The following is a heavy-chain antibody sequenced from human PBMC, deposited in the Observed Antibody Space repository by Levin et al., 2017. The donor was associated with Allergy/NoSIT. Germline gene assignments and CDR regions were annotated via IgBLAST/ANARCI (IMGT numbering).Heavy chain of an antibody. CDR3: GRDLSYNSLEF. Sequence: LSGGSLRLSCVASGFTFNHYGMHWVRLAPGKGLEWVALIWYDGSKENYSDSVKGRFTISRDDSKNTLYLQMNSLRADDTAVYYCGRDLSYNSLEFWGQGTVVTVSS. V-gene: IGHV3-33*01. CDR1: GFTFNHYG. CDR2: IWYDGSKE. J-gene: IGHJ4*01. D-gene: IGHD5-24*01.